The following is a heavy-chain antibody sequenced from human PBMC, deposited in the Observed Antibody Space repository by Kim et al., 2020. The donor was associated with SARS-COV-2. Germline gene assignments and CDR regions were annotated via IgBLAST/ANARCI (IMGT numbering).Heavy chain of an antibody. V-gene: IGHV1-24*01. Sequence: ASVKVSCKVSGYTLTELSMHWVRQAPGKGLEWMGGFDPEDGETIYAQKFQGRVTMTEDTSTDTAYMELSSLRSEDTAVYYCATASYCSSTSCYRSVYYYYYMDVWGKGTTVTVSS. J-gene: IGHJ6*03. CDR3: ATASYCSSTSCYRSVYYYYYMDV. D-gene: IGHD2-2*02. CDR2: FDPEDGET. CDR1: GYTLTELS.